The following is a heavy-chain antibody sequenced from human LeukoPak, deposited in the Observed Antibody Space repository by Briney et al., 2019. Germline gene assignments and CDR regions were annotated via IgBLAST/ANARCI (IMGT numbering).Heavy chain of an antibody. CDR1: GGSFSGYY. V-gene: IGHV4-34*01. D-gene: IGHD2-2*02. J-gene: IGHJ5*02. CDR3: ARRSAVVPAAIWWFDP. CDR2: INHSGST. Sequence: SETLSLTCAVYGGSFSGYYWSWIRQPPGKGLEWIGEINHSGSTNYNPSLKSRVTISVDTSKNQFSLKLSSVTAADTAVYYCARRSAVVPAAIWWFDPWGQGTLSPSPQ.